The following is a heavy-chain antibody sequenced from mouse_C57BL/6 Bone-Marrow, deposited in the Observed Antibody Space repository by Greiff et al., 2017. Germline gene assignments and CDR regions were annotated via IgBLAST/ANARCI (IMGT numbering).Heavy chain of an antibody. V-gene: IGHV1-64*01. CDR1: GYTFTSYW. Sequence: VQLQESGAELVKPGASVKLSCKASGYTFTSYWMHWVKQRPGQGLEWIGMIHPNSGSTNYNEKFKSKATLTVDKSSSTAYMQLSSLTSEDSAVYYCARDSHYYGSSFDYWGKGTTLTVSS. CDR2: IHPNSGST. J-gene: IGHJ2*01. CDR3: ARDSHYYGSSFDY. D-gene: IGHD1-1*01.